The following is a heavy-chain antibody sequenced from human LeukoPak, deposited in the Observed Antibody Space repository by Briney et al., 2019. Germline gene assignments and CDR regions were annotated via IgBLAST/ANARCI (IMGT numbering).Heavy chain of an antibody. CDR1: EYTFASYD. V-gene: IGHV1-8*01. J-gene: IGHJ4*02. CDR3: ARVRGSLELTPGGYYFDY. CDR2: MNPNSGNT. D-gene: IGHD3-3*01. Sequence: VASVKVSCKASEYTFASYDINWVRQATGQGLEWMGWMNPNSGNTGYAQKFQGRVTMTRNTSINTAYIELSSLRSEDTAVYYCARVRGSLELTPGGYYFDYWGQGTLVTVSS.